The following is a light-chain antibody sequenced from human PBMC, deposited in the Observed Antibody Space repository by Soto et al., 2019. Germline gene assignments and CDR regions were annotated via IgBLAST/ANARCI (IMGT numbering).Light chain of an antibody. V-gene: IGLV2-14*01. CDR3: SSYTSSDTYV. J-gene: IGLJ1*01. CDR1: SSDVGGYNY. Sequence: SVLPQPAYLSLSPGQSITLSCTGTSSDVGGYNYVSWYQQHPGEAPKLMIYEVSNQPSGVSNRFSGSKSGNTASLTISGLQAEDEADYYCSSYTSSDTYVFGTGTKVTVL. CDR2: EVS.